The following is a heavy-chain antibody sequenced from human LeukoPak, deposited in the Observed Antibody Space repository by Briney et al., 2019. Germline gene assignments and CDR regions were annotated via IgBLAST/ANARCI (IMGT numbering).Heavy chain of an antibody. CDR3: AKDWTTMVRGANY. J-gene: IGHJ4*02. D-gene: IGHD3-10*01. Sequence: AGGSLRLSCAASGFTFDDYAMHWVRQAPGKGLEWVSGISWSSANIAYADSVKGRFTISRDNAKNSLYLQMNSLRAEDTALYYCAKDWTTMVRGANYWGQGTRVTVSS. CDR2: ISWSSANI. CDR1: GFTFDDYA. V-gene: IGHV3-9*01.